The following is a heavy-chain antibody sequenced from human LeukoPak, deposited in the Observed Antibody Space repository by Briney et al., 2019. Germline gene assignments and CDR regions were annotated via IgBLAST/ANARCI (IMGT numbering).Heavy chain of an antibody. CDR3: ARVCRGRYYCGMDV. CDR1: GYTFTGYY. V-gene: IGHV1-2*02. CDR2: INPNSGGT. J-gene: IGHJ6*02. D-gene: IGHD5-24*01. Sequence: ASVKVSCKASGYTFTGYYMHRVRQAPGQGLEWMGWINPNSGGTSYAQKFQGRVTMTRDTSISTAYMELSRLRSDDTAVYYCARVCRGRYYCGMDVWGQGTTVTVSS.